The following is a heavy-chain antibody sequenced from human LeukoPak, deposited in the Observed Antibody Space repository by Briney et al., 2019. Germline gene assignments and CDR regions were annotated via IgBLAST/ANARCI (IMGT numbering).Heavy chain of an antibody. Sequence: GASVKVSCKASGYTFTSYAMNWVRQAPGQGLEWMRWINTNTGNPTYAQGFTGRFVFSLDTSVSTAYLQISSLKAEDTAVYYCARAPPTIIVATRWEFDYWGQGTLVTVSS. CDR1: GYTFTSYA. D-gene: IGHD5-12*01. CDR3: ARAPPTIIVATRWEFDY. V-gene: IGHV7-4-1*02. CDR2: INTNTGNP. J-gene: IGHJ4*02.